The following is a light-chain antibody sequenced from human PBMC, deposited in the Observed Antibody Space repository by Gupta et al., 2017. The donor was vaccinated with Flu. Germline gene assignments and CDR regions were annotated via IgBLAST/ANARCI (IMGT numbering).Light chain of an antibody. CDR1: SSDVGGYNY. Sequence: FALTQPASVSGSPGPSITISCTGTSSDVGGYNYVSWYQQHPGKAPKLMIYEVSNRPSGVSNRFSGSKSGNTASLTISGLQAEDEADYYCSSYTSSSTVVFGGGTKLTVL. V-gene: IGLV2-14*01. CDR2: EVS. J-gene: IGLJ2*01. CDR3: SSYTSSSTVV.